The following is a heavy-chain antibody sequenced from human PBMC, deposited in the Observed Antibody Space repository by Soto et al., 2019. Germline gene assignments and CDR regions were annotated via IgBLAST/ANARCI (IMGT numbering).Heavy chain of an antibody. V-gene: IGHV3-23*01. CDR1: GFTFSSYA. CDR2: ISGSGVST. Sequence: WGSLRLSCAASGFTFSSYAMSWVRQAPGKGLEWVSAISGSGVSTYYADSVKGRFTISRDNSKNTLYLQMNSLRAEDTAVYYCAKEYEYSSGWERIDYWGQGTLVTVSS. J-gene: IGHJ4*02. D-gene: IGHD6-19*01. CDR3: AKEYEYSSGWERIDY.